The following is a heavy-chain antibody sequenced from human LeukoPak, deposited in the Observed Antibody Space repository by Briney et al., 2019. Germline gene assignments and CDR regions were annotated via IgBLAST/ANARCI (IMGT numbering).Heavy chain of an antibody. J-gene: IGHJ4*02. D-gene: IGHD6-19*01. CDR2: IRYDGSNK. Sequence: GGSLRLSCAASGLTFSSYGMHWVRQAPGKGLEWVAFIRYDGSNKYYADSVKGRFTISRDNSKNTLYLQMNSLRAEDTAVYYCAKDGYSSGWYSAYYFDYWGQGTLVTVSS. V-gene: IGHV3-30*02. CDR3: AKDGYSSGWYSAYYFDY. CDR1: GLTFSSYG.